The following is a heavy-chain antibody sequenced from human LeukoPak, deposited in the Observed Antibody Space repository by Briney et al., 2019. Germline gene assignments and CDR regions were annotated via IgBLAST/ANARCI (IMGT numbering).Heavy chain of an antibody. J-gene: IGHJ4*02. D-gene: IGHD3-22*01. V-gene: IGHV1-18*01. CDR1: GYIFTSYG. CDR2: ISVNNGYT. Sequence: ASVKVSCKASGYIFTSYGISWVRQAPGQGLEWRGWISVNNGYTNYAQKFQGRVAMTTDTSTSTAYMDLRSLRSDDTAVYYCARDMRHYRNYDSSGYYYNFEYWGQGTLVTVSS. CDR3: ARDMRHYRNYDSSGYYYNFEY.